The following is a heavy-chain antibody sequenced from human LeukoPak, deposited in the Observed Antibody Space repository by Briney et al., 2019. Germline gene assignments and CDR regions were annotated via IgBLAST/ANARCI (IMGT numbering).Heavy chain of an antibody. CDR1: GFTFSSYG. Sequence: GGSLRLSCAASGFTFSSYGMHWVRQAPGKGLEWVAVIWYDGSNKYYADSVKGRFTISRDNSKNTLYLQMNSLRAEDTAVYYCARAPSWYQTYYYGMDVWGQGTTVTVSS. J-gene: IGHJ6*02. CDR2: IWYDGSNK. CDR3: ARAPSWYQTYYYGMDV. D-gene: IGHD6-13*01. V-gene: IGHV3-33*01.